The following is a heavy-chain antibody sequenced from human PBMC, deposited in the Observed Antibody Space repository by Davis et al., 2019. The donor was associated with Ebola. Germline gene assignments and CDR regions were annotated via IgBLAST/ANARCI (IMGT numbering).Heavy chain of an antibody. J-gene: IGHJ5*02. Sequence: PGGSLRLSCAAFGFTFSDYWMHWVRQAPGKGLVWVSRVNDDGSSTTYADFVRGRFTISRDNAKNTLYLQMNSLRAEDTAVYYCASLGTTISPPLFDPWGQGTLVTVSS. CDR1: GFTFSDYW. CDR2: VNDDGSST. CDR3: ASLGTTISPPLFDP. D-gene: IGHD4-11*01. V-gene: IGHV3-74*01.